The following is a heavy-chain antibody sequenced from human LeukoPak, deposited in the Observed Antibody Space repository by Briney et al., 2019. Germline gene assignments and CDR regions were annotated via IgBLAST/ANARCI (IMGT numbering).Heavy chain of an antibody. J-gene: IGHJ4*02. Sequence: GGSLRLSCAASGFTFSSYSMNWVRQAPGKGLEWVSSISSSSSYIYYADSVKGRFTISRDNAKNSPYLQMNSLRAEDTAVYYCARDDVVVIQTLFDYWGQGTLVTVSS. D-gene: IGHD2-21*01. CDR3: ARDDVVVIQTLFDY. V-gene: IGHV3-21*01. CDR2: ISSSSSYI. CDR1: GFTFSSYS.